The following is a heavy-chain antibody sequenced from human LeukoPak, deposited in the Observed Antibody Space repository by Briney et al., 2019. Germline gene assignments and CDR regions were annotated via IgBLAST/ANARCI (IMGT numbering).Heavy chain of an antibody. CDR2: IYYSGST. Sequence: SETLSLICTVSGGSISSYYWSWIRQPPGKGLEWIGYIYYSGSTNYNPSLKSRVTISVDTSKNQFSLKLSSVTAADTAVYYCATSPYYDSSGYYAGYWGQGTLVTVSS. CDR1: GGSISSYY. J-gene: IGHJ4*02. V-gene: IGHV4-59*08. D-gene: IGHD3-22*01. CDR3: ATSPYYDSSGYYAGY.